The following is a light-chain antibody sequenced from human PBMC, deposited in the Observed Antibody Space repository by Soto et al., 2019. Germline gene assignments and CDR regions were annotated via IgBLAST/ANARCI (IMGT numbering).Light chain of an antibody. J-gene: IGLJ1*01. Sequence: QSVLTQPPSVSGAPGQRVTLSCTGSSSNIGAGSAVHWYQQPPGKAPKLLIYEDNNRPSGVPDRFSGSKSGTSASLAITGLPADDAADYYCQSFATSLSTHVFGTGTKVXVL. V-gene: IGLV1-40*01. CDR3: QSFATSLSTHV. CDR1: SSNIGAGSA. CDR2: EDN.